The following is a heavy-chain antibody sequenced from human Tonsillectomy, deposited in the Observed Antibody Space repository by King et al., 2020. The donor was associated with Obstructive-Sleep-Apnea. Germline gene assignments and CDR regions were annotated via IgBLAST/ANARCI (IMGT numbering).Heavy chain of an antibody. J-gene: IGHJ3*02. Sequence: VQLQESGPGLVKPSETLSLTCTVSGGSPNIYYWSWIRQPAGKGLEWIGRIYTSGSTNYNPSLQGRVTMSVDTSKTQFSLKPSSVTAADTAVYYCAGEFSIWGQGTKVTVSS. CDR2: IYTSGST. CDR3: AGEFSI. CDR1: GGSPNIYY. V-gene: IGHV4-4*07.